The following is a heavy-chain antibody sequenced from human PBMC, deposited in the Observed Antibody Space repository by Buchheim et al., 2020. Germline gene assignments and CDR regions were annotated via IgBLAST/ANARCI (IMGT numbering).Heavy chain of an antibody. V-gene: IGHV3-48*02. CDR2: ITSSSSTV. CDR1: GFTFSDYN. Sequence: EVQLVESGGGLVQPGGSLRLSCAASGFTFSDYNMNWVRQAPGKGLEWVSYITSSSSTVYYADSVKGRFTISRDNAKNSLYLQMNSLRDEDTAVYYCARDAYCSSSSCYPYWYFDLWGRGTL. D-gene: IGHD2-2*01. J-gene: IGHJ2*01. CDR3: ARDAYCSSSSCYPYWYFDL.